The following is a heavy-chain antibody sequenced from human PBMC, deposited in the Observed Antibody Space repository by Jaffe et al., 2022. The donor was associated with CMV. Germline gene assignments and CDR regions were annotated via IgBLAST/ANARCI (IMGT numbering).Heavy chain of an antibody. D-gene: IGHD2-15*01. V-gene: IGHV2-70*15. CDR2: IDWDDDK. J-gene: IGHJ6*03. CDR1: GFSLSTSGMC. Sequence: QVTLRESGPALVKPTQTLTLTCTFSGFSLSTSGMCVSWIRQPPGKALEWLARIDWDDDKYYSTSLKTRLTISKDTSKNQVVLTMTNMDPVDTATYYCARILSPVVSLGYYYYMDVWGKGTTVTVSS. CDR3: ARILSPVVSLGYYYYMDV.